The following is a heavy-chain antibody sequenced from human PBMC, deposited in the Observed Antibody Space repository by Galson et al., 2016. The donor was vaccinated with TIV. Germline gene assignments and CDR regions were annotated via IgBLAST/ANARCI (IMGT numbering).Heavy chain of an antibody. Sequence: SVKVSCKASGYTFTRYYMHWMRQAPGQGLEWMGVIDPSGGSTTYAQKFQGRVTMTRDTSTSTVYMELSSLTSEDTAMYYCATYGSGRQASFDFWGQGTLVTVSS. CDR1: GYTFTRYY. J-gene: IGHJ4*02. CDR2: IDPSGGST. V-gene: IGHV1-46*03. D-gene: IGHD3-10*01. CDR3: ATYGSGRQASFDF.